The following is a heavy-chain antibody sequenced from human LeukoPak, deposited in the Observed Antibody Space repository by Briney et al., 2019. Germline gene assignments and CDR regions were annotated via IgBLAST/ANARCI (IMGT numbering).Heavy chain of an antibody. CDR2: FAGSDTTK. J-gene: IGHJ4*02. CDR1: GFDFVAYE. CDR3: ATLGAHLDS. D-gene: IGHD4/OR15-4a*01. Sequence: GGSLRLSCAASGFDFVAYEMNWVRQAPGKGLEWVAYFAGSDTTKYYADSVRGRFTISRDNAKNSLYLQMSSLRAEDTALYYCATLGAHLDSWGQGTLVTVSS. V-gene: IGHV3-48*03.